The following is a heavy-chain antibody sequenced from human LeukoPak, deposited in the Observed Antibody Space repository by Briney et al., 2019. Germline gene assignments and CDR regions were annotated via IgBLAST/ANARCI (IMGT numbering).Heavy chain of an antibody. CDR1: GFTFSSYS. D-gene: IGHD3-10*02. CDR2: IKQDGSEK. J-gene: IGHJ6*04. V-gene: IGHV3-7*01. Sequence: GGSLRLSRAASGFTFSSYSMNWVRQAPGKGLEWVANIKQDGSEKYYVDSVKGRFTISRDNAKNSLYLQMNSLRAEDTAVYYCAELGITMIGGVWGKGTTVTISS. CDR3: AELGITMIGGV.